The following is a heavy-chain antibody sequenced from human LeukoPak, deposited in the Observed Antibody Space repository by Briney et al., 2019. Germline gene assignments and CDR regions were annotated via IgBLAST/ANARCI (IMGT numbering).Heavy chain of an antibody. CDR2: INSRGTTI. Sequence: GGSLRLSCAASGFTFNSYEMQWVRQAPGKGLEWVSYINSRGTTIYYADSVKGRFTISRDNAKNSLYLQMNSLRAEDTAVYYCVKDWFHATDYWGQGTPVTVSS. V-gene: IGHV3-48*03. J-gene: IGHJ4*02. CDR3: VKDWFHATDY. CDR1: GFTFNSYE. D-gene: IGHD2/OR15-2a*01.